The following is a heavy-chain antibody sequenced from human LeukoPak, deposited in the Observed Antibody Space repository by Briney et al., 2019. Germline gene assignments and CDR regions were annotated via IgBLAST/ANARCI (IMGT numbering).Heavy chain of an antibody. V-gene: IGHV3-20*04. CDR1: GFTFEDHG. Sequence: GGSLRLSCAASGFTFEDHGMSWVRQGPGKGLEWVSGINWDGSTTTYAESVRGRFTISRDNAKNSLYLQMNSLRVDDTALYYYARRTRGPDAFDIWGQGTLVTVSS. J-gene: IGHJ3*02. CDR2: INWDGSTT. D-gene: IGHD3/OR15-3a*01. CDR3: ARRTRGPDAFDI.